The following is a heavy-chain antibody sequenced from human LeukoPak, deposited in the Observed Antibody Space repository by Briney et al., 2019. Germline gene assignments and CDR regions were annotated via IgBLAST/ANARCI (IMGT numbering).Heavy chain of an antibody. D-gene: IGHD3-10*01. V-gene: IGHV4-39*01. CDR3: ARLVYYYGSGSYNPNIDY. CDR2: IYYSGST. Sequence: PSETLSLTCTVSGGSISSSSYYWGWIRQPPGKGLEWIGSIYYSGSTYYNPSLKSRVTISVDTSKNQFSLKLSSVTAAHTAVYYCARLVYYYGSGSYNPNIDYWGQGTLVTVSS. CDR1: GGSISSSSYY. J-gene: IGHJ4*02.